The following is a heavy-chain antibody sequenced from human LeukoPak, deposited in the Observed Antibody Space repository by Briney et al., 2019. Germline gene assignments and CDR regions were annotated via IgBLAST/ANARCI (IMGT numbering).Heavy chain of an antibody. CDR1: GFTFSDYG. D-gene: IGHD3-22*01. Sequence: GRSLRLSCAASGFTFSDYGMHWVRQAPGKGLEWVAVIWYDGSNKYYADSVKGRFTISRDNSRNTLYLQMNSLRAEDTAVYYCVRELPPVVQYYFDYWGPGTLVTVSS. CDR3: VRELPPVVQYYFDY. J-gene: IGHJ4*02. CDR2: IWYDGSNK. V-gene: IGHV3-33*01.